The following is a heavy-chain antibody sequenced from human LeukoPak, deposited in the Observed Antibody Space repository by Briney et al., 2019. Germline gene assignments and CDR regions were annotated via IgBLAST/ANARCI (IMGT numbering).Heavy chain of an antibody. CDR2: INPNSGGT. J-gene: IGHJ4*02. CDR1: GYTFTGYY. CDR3: TSDIVVVPAARGDY. D-gene: IGHD2-2*01. Sequence: ASVKVSCKASGYTFTGYYMHWVRQAPGQGLEWMGWINPNSGGTNYAQKFQGRVTMTRDTSISTAYMELSRLTSDDTAVYYCTSDIVVVPAARGDYWGQGTLVTVSS. V-gene: IGHV1-2*02.